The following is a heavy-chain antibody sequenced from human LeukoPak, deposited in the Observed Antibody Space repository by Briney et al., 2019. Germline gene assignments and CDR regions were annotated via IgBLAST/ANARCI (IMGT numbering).Heavy chain of an antibody. Sequence: ASVKVSCKASGYTFTGYYMHWVRQAPGQGLEWMGWINPNSGGTNYAQKFQGRVTMTRDTSISTAYMELSRLRSDDTAVYYCARDGGYCSSTSCQDWFDPWGQGTLVTASS. J-gene: IGHJ5*02. CDR2: INPNSGGT. CDR1: GYTFTGYY. D-gene: IGHD2-2*01. V-gene: IGHV1-2*02. CDR3: ARDGGYCSSTSCQDWFDP.